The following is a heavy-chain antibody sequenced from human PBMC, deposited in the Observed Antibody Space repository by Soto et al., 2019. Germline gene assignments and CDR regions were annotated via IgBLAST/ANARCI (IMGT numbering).Heavy chain of an antibody. D-gene: IGHD2-15*01. Sequence: QVQLVESGGGVVQPGRSLRLSCAASGFTFSSYGMHWVRQAPGKGLEWVAVISYDGSNKYYADSVKGRFTISRDNSKNTLYLKMNSLRAEDTAVYYCAKDMVAVVVVAALNYWGQGTLVTVSS. J-gene: IGHJ4*02. CDR3: AKDMVAVVVVAALNY. V-gene: IGHV3-30*18. CDR2: ISYDGSNK. CDR1: GFTFSSYG.